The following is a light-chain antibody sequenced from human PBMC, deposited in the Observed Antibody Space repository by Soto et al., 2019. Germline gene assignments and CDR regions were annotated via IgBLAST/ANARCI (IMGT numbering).Light chain of an antibody. CDR3: LQYHNLWA. V-gene: IGKV3-15*01. CDR1: QNIYSN. J-gene: IGKJ1*01. CDR2: RAS. Sequence: IVMTQSPATLSVSPGERATLSCRASQNIYSNIAWYQQRPGQTPRLLIYRASTSATGVPARFSGSGSGTEFTLTISSLQSEDFKVYPYLQYHNLWAFGQGTKVEIK.